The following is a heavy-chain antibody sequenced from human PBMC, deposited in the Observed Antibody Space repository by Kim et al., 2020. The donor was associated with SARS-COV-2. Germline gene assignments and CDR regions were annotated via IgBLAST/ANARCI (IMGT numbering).Heavy chain of an antibody. CDR2: ISYDGSNK. V-gene: IGHV3-30-3*01. CDR1: GFTFSSYA. Sequence: GGSLRLSCAASGFTFSSYAMHWVRQAPGKGLEWVAVISYDGSNKYYADSVKGRFTISRDNSKNTLYLQMNSLRAEDTAVYYCARDGSGQQLVLGYFDYWGQGTLVTVSS. D-gene: IGHD6-13*01. J-gene: IGHJ4*02. CDR3: ARDGSGQQLVLGYFDY.